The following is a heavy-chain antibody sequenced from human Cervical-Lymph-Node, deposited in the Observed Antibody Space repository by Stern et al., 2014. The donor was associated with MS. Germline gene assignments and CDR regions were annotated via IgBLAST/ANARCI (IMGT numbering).Heavy chain of an antibody. J-gene: IGHJ5*01. D-gene: IGHD6-13*01. CDR3: AREGRYSSSWRPEVADS. Sequence: VQLVESGAEVEKPGASVKVSCKASGYTFTGYYLNWVRQAPGQGLEWMGRINPNSGGTKYAQKLEGRVTMTRDTSITTAFMELTRLTTDDTAVYYCAREGRYSSSWRPEVADSWGQGTLVTVSS. CDR1: GYTFTGYY. V-gene: IGHV1-2*06. CDR2: INPNSGGT.